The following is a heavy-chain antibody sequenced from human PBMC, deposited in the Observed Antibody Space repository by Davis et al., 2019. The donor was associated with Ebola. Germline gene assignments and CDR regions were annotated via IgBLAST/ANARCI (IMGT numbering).Heavy chain of an antibody. CDR1: GYTFITYN. D-gene: IGHD2-2*01. V-gene: IGHV1-18*01. J-gene: IGHJ6*02. Sequence: ASVKVSCKASGYTFITYNIAWVRQAPGQGLEWMGWISTNTGHSVYAQNFKGRVAVTTDRSTATVYLDLRSLRSDDTAVYFCARDVNASAATFLGGLDVWGQGTPVTVSS. CDR3: ARDVNASAATFLGGLDV. CDR2: ISTNTGHS.